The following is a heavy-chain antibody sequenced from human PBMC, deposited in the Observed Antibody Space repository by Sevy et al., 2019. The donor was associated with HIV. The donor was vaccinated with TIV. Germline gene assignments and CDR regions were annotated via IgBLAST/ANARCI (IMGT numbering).Heavy chain of an antibody. Sequence: SETLSLTCAVYSGSFSAYYWSWIRQPPGKGLEWIGEINHSGSTNYNPSLKSRVTISLHTSKNQFSLKLTSVTAADTAVYYCARGVTVTTVPYYFDYWGQGTLVTDS. V-gene: IGHV4-34*01. CDR1: SGSFSAYY. D-gene: IGHD4-4*01. CDR3: ARGVTVTTVPYYFDY. J-gene: IGHJ4*02. CDR2: INHSGST.